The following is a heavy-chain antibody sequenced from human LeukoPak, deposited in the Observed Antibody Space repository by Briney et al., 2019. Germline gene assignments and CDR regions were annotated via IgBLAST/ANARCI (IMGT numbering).Heavy chain of an antibody. J-gene: IGHJ4*02. CDR1: GISLPNYW. V-gene: IGHV3-74*01. CDR3: ATGAYYDFWSGYLSPSFGFPYFDY. Sequence: GGSLRLSCAASGISLPNYWIHWVRQAPGKGLVWVSRINFDGTMTNYVDSVKGRFTVSRDNAKNTVYLQMNSLRAEDTAVYYCATGAYYDFWSGYLSPSFGFPYFDYWGQGTLVTVSS. D-gene: IGHD3-3*01. CDR2: INFDGTMT.